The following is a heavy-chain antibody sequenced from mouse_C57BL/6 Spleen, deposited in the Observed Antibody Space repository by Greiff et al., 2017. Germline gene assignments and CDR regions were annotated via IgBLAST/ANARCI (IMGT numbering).Heavy chain of an antibody. CDR1: GFTFTDYY. J-gene: IGHJ3*01. D-gene: IGHD2-4*01. CDR2: IRNKANGYTT. V-gene: IGHV7-3*01. Sequence: EVQLVESGGGLVQPGGSLSLSCAASGFTFTDYYMSWVRQPPGKALEWLGFIRNKANGYTTEYSASVKGRFTISRDNSQSILYLQMNALRAEDSATYYCASGDYDLFAYWGQGTLVTVSA. CDR3: ASGDYDLFAY.